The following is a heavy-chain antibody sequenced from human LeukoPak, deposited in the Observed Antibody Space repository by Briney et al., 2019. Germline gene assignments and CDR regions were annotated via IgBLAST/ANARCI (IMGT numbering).Heavy chain of an antibody. D-gene: IGHD3-22*01. CDR1: GGSFSGYY. J-gene: IGHJ3*02. CDR2: IYYSGST. CDR3: AREGRNTMIVVAYAFDI. V-gene: IGHV4-34*01. Sequence: PSETLSLTCAVYGGSFSGYYWSWIRQPPGKGLEWIGSIYYSGSTYYNPSLKSRVTISVDTSKNQFSLKLSSVTAADTAVYYCAREGRNTMIVVAYAFDIWGQGTMVTVSS.